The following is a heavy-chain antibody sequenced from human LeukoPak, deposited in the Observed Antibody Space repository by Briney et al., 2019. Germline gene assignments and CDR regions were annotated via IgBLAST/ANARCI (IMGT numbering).Heavy chain of an antibody. J-gene: IGHJ3*02. V-gene: IGHV3-7*03. D-gene: IGHD1-20*01. Sequence: TGGSLRLSCAATGFTFSSYWMTWVRQAPGKGLEWVANIKEDGSEKYYVDSVKGRITISRDNSKNTLYLQMNSLRAEDTALYYCAKDRDYNWNALFEAFDIWGQGTMVTVSS. CDR1: GFTFSSYW. CDR2: IKEDGSEK. CDR3: AKDRDYNWNALFEAFDI.